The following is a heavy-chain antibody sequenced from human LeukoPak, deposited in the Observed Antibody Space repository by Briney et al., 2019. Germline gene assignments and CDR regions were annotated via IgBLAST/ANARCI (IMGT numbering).Heavy chain of an antibody. CDR3: ASPRGYDILTGYGI. CDR2: ISGSGSYT. CDR1: GFTFSSYA. J-gene: IGHJ3*02. Sequence: GGSLRRSCAASGFTFSSYAMSWVRQAPGKGLELVSTISGSGSYTYYPDSMKGRFTISRDNSKNTLYLQMNSLRHEDTAVSYCASPRGYDILTGYGIWGQGTMVTVSS. V-gene: IGHV3-23*01. D-gene: IGHD3-9*01.